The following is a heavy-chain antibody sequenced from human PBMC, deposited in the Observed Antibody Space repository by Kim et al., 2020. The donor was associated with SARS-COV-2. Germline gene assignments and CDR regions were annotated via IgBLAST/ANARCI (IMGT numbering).Heavy chain of an antibody. D-gene: IGHD1-1*01. V-gene: IGHV3-30*03. CDR3: ATAQSDNWVY. J-gene: IGHJ4*02. CDR2: LSHDGCSK. CDR1: GFTLSNSD. Sequence: GGSLRLSCAASGFTLSNSDMHWVRQAPGKGLEWVAGLSHDGCSKFYADSVKGRFTISSDTSKNTLFLQVDTLRAEDTAVYYAATAQSDNWVYCGQGCLV.